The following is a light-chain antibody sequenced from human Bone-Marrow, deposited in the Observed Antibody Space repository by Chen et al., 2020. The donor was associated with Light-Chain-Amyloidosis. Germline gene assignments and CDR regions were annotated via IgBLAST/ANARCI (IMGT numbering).Light chain of an antibody. CDR3: QVWDRSSDRPV. J-gene: IGLJ3*02. V-gene: IGLV3-21*02. CDR2: DDS. Sequence: SYVLTPTSSVSVAPGQTATIACGGNNIGSTSVHWYQQKPGQAPLRVVYDDSDRPSGIPERLSGSNSGNTATLNISRVEAGDEADDYCQVWDRSSDRPVFGGGTKLTVL. CDR1: NIGSTS.